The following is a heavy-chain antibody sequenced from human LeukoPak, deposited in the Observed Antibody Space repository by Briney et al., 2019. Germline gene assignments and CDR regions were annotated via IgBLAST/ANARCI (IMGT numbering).Heavy chain of an antibody. V-gene: IGHV3-23*01. CDR3: AKDAYYDILTGDQVWDY. D-gene: IGHD3-9*01. CDR1: GFTFSSYA. Sequence: PGGSLRLSCAASGFTFSSYAMSWVRQAPGKGLEWVSAISGSGGSTYYADSVKGRFTISRDNSKNTLYLQMNSLRAEDTAVYYCAKDAYYDILTGDQVWDYWGQGTLVTVSS. CDR2: ISGSGGST. J-gene: IGHJ4*02.